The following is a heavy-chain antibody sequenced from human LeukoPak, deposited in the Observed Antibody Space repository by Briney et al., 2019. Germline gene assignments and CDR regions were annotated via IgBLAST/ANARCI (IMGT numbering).Heavy chain of an antibody. CDR2: FDPEDGET. CDR1: GYTLTELS. V-gene: IGHV1-24*01. CDR3: ATPPMTRDDFWSGYSNMYYFDY. J-gene: IGHJ4*02. D-gene: IGHD3-3*01. Sequence: ASVKVSCKVSGYTLTELSMHWVRQAPGKGLEWMGGFDPEDGETIYAQKFQGRVTMTEDTSTDTACMELSSLRSEDTAVYYCATPPMTRDDFWSGYSNMYYFDYWGQGTLVTVSS.